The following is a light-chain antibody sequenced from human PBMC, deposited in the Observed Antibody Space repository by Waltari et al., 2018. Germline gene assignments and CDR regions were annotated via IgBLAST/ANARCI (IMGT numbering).Light chain of an antibody. CDR1: RWDVGAYRY. V-gene: IGLV2-8*01. CDR3: TSYGGTNNFL. J-gene: IGLJ1*01. CDR2: EVD. Sequence: QSALTQPPSATGSPGQSVTISCTGGRWDVGAYRYVSWYQQHPGRAPKVIMYEVDKRPAGVPCRFSGSKSGTTASLTISGLKVEDEADYYCTSYGGTNNFLFGSGTKVTV.